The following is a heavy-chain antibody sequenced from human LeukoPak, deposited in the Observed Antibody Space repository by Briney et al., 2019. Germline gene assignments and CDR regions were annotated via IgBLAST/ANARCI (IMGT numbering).Heavy chain of an antibody. D-gene: IGHD3-22*01. CDR2: ISGSGGST. CDR3: AKDTGHYYDSSGYYPDY. CDR1: GFTFSSYA. V-gene: IGHV3-23*01. J-gene: IGHJ4*02. Sequence: PGGSLRLSCAASGFTFSSYAMSWVRQAPGKGLEWVSAISGSGGSTYYADSVKGRFTISRDNSKNTLYLQMNSLRAEDTAVYYCAKDTGHYYDSSGYYPDYWGQGTLVTVSS.